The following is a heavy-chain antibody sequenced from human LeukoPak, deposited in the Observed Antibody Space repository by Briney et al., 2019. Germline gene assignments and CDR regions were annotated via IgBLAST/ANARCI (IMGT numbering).Heavy chain of an antibody. D-gene: IGHD2-21*01. Sequence: ASVKVSCKASGYTFTGYYMHWVRQAPGQGPEWMGWINPNSGGTNYAQKFQGRVTMTRDTSISTAYMELSRLRSDDTAVYYCARPPKLFPRPFDYWGQGTLVPSPQ. J-gene: IGHJ4*02. CDR2: INPNSGGT. CDR1: GYTFTGYY. CDR3: ARPPKLFPRPFDY. V-gene: IGHV1-2*02.